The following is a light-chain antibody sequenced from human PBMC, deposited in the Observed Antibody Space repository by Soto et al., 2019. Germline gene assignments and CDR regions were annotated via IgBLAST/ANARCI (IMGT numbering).Light chain of an antibody. J-gene: IGKJ1*01. CDR1: QSVSSSY. V-gene: IGKV3-20*01. CDR2: GAS. Sequence: EIVLTQSPGSLSLSPGERATVSCRASQSVSSSYLAWYQQRPGQAPRLLIYGASSRATGIPDRFSGSGSGTYFTLTISRLEPEDFAVYYCQQYGSSRTFGQGTKVEIK. CDR3: QQYGSSRT.